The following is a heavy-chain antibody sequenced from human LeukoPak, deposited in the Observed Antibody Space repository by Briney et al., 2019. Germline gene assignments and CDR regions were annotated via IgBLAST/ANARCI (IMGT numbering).Heavy chain of an antibody. CDR3: ARVGRYSYGYLNWFDP. J-gene: IGHJ5*02. V-gene: IGHV3-30*04. Sequence: GGSLRLSCAASEFTFRTYDMYWVRQAPGKGLEWVAVISADGSNQNYADSVKGRFSISRDNSKNTLDLQMNSLRPEDSAVYYCARVGRYSYGYLNWFDPWGQGTLVTVSS. CDR2: ISADGSNQ. CDR1: EFTFRTYD. D-gene: IGHD5-18*01.